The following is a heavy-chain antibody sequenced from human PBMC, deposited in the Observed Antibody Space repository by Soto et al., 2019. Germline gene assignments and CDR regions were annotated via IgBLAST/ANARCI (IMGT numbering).Heavy chain of an antibody. Sequence: SETLSLTCTVSGGSINSGGYYWSWIRQHPGKGLEWIGYIYYSGNTYYNPSLQSRITISVDTSKNQFSLKLSSMTAADTAVYYCARARLDYGPGSYAGMDVWGQGTTVTV. J-gene: IGHJ6*02. CDR1: GGSINSGGYY. D-gene: IGHD3-10*01. V-gene: IGHV4-31*03. CDR2: IYYSGNT. CDR3: ARARLDYGPGSYAGMDV.